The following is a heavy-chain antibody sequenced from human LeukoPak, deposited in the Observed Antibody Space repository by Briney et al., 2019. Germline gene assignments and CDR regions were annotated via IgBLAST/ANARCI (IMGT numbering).Heavy chain of an antibody. CDR3: VRLTNWNYDY. CDR1: GFTFSSYG. D-gene: IGHD3-3*01. V-gene: IGHV3-21*01. J-gene: IGHJ4*02. Sequence: GGSLRLSCAGSGFTFSSYGMHWVRQAPGKGLEWVSSISISSDYIHYANSVRGRFTISRDNAKNSLYLQMNSLRAEDTAVYYCVRLTNWNYDYWGQGTLVSVSS. CDR2: ISISSDYI.